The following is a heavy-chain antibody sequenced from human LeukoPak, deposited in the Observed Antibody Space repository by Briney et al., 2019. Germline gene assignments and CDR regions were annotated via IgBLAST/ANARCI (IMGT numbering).Heavy chain of an antibody. CDR2: ISHSGST. J-gene: IGHJ6*03. V-gene: IGHV4-38-2*02. CDR3: ARGDSGYDSRYYYYMDV. Sequence: PSETLSLTCTVSGYSISSGYYWGWIRQPPGKGLEWIGSISHSGSTYYNPSLKSRFTISVDMSKNQFSLKLTSVTAADTAVYYCARGDSGYDSRYYYYMDVWGKGTTVTISS. CDR1: GYSISSGYY. D-gene: IGHD5-12*01.